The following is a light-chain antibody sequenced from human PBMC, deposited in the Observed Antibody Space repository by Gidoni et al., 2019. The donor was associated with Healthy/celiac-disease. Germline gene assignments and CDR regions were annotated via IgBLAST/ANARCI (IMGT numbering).Light chain of an antibody. V-gene: IGKV3-15*01. CDR2: GAS. CDR1: QSVSSN. CDR3: QQYNNWPRAFT. J-gene: IGKJ3*01. Sequence: EIVMTQSPATLSVSPGERATLSCRASQSVSSNVAWYQQKPGKAPRLLIYGASTRATGIPGISSLQSEDFAVYYCQQYNNWPRAFTFGPGTKVDIK.